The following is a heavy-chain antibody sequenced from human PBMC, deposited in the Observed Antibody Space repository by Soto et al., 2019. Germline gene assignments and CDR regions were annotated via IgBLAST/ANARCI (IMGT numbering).Heavy chain of an antibody. CDR1: GYPFTSYD. Sequence: GASVKVSCTASGYPFTSYDINWVRQATGQGLEWMGWMNPNSGNTGYAQKFQGRVTMTRNNYISTAYMELSSLRYEDPAVYYWARGYDDADYGMDVWGQGTTVTVSS. CDR2: MNPNSGNT. D-gene: IGHD1-1*01. CDR3: ARGYDDADYGMDV. V-gene: IGHV1-8*01. J-gene: IGHJ6*02.